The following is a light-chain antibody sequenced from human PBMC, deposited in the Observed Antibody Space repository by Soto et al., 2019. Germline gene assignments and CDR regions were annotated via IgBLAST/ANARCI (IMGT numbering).Light chain of an antibody. Sequence: SYELTQPLSVSVALGQTARITCGGNNIGHKSVHWYQQKPGQAPVLVIYGDTYRPSGIPERFSGSNSGNTATLTISRAQAGDESDYYCQVWDSSPGVFGTGTKLTVL. CDR3: QVWDSSPGV. CDR1: NIGHKS. V-gene: IGLV3-9*01. CDR2: GDT. J-gene: IGLJ1*01.